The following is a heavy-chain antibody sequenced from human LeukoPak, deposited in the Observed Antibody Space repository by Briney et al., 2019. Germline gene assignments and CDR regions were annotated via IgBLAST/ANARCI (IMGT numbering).Heavy chain of an antibody. CDR2: IYYSGNT. CDR1: GVSISSSDSY. CDR3: ARQTGSGLFILP. V-gene: IGHV4-39*01. J-gene: IGHJ4*02. D-gene: IGHD3/OR15-3a*01. Sequence: PSETLSLTCTVSGVSISSSDSYWGWIRQPPGKGLEWIGSIYYSGNTYYNASLKSQVSISIDTSKNQFSLRLTSVTAADTAVYYCARQTGSGLFILPGGQGTLVTVSS.